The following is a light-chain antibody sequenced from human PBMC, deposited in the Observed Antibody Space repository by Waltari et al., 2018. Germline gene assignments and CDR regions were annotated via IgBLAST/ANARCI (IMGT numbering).Light chain of an antibody. J-gene: IGKJ1*01. Sequence: IQMTQSPSSLAASVGDSVDNTCRADQSIANYLSWYQQKPGQAPRLLIYGAYNLQAGVPSRFSGSGSGADFTLTISSLQREDFATYYCQQGYSGPLTFGQGTKVEIK. CDR2: GAY. CDR3: QQGYSGPLT. V-gene: IGKV1-39*01. CDR1: QSIANY.